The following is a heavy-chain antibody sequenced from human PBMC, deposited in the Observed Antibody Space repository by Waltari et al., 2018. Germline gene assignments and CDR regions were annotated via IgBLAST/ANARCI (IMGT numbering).Heavy chain of an antibody. D-gene: IGHD1-26*01. CDR3: ARDFPIVGATRIDY. J-gene: IGHJ4*02. Sequence: QLQLQESGPGLVKPSETLSLTCTVSGGSISSSSYYWGWISQPPGKGLEWIGSSYYSGSTYYNPSLKSRVTISVYTSKNQFSLKLSSVTAADTAVYYCARDFPIVGATRIDYWGQGTLVTVSS. V-gene: IGHV4-39*02. CDR2: SYYSGST. CDR1: GGSISSSSYY.